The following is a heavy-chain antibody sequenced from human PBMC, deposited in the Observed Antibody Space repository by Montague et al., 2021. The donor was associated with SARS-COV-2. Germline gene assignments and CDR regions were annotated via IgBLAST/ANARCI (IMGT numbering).Heavy chain of an antibody. V-gene: IGHV4-34*01. CDR2: INHSGDT. J-gene: IGHJ6*02. D-gene: IGHD6-19*01. CDR1: GGSFSGYC. CDR3: ACGVLGENRYASGWFLTHHYNGLDV. Sequence: SETLSLTCAVYGGSFSGYCWSWIRQSPGRGLERIGEINHSGDTNYNSHLKSRVTISVYTSKSQFSLTLRSVTAADMAVYYCACGVLGENRYASGWFLTHHYNGLDVWGQGTTVTVSS.